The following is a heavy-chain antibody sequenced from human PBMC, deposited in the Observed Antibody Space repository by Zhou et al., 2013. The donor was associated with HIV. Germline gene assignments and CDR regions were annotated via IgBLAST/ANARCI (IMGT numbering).Heavy chain of an antibody. CDR2: IIPIFGTA. V-gene: IGHV1-69*05. J-gene: IGHJ4*02. CDR1: GGTFSSYA. CDR3: AREPFSYSSGGREPKGGFDY. Sequence: QVHLVQSGAEVKKPGSSVKVSCKASGGTFSSYAISWVRQAPGQGLEWMGGIIPIFGTANYAQKFQGRVTITTDESTSTAYMELSSLRSEDTAVYYCAREPFSYSSGGREPKGGFDYWGQGNPGHRLL. D-gene: IGHD3-22*01.